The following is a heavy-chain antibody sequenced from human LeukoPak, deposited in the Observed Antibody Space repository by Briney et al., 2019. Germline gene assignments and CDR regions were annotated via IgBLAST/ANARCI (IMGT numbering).Heavy chain of an antibody. Sequence: PGGSLRLSCAASGFTVSSNYMSWVRQAPGKGLEWVSSISSSSSYIYYADSVKGRFTISRDNAKNSLYLQMNSLRAEDTAVYYCARDGVVPDAIGVYYYYGMDVWGQGTTVTVSS. J-gene: IGHJ6*02. V-gene: IGHV3-21*01. CDR2: ISSSSSYI. CDR1: GFTVSSNY. CDR3: ARDGVVPDAIGVYYYYGMDV. D-gene: IGHD2-2*01.